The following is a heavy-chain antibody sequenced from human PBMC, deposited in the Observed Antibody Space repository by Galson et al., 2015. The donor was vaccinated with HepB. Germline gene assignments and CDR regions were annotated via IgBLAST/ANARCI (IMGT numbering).Heavy chain of an antibody. D-gene: IGHD2-2*01. Sequence: SLRLSCAASGFTFSNAWMSWVRQAPGKGLEWVGRIKSKTDGGTTDYAAPVKGGFTISRDDSKNTLYLQMNSLKTEDTAVYYCTTDSSTSPGFDYWGQGTLVTVSS. CDR3: TTDSSTSPGFDY. CDR1: GFTFSNAW. V-gene: IGHV3-15*01. J-gene: IGHJ4*02. CDR2: IKSKTDGGTT.